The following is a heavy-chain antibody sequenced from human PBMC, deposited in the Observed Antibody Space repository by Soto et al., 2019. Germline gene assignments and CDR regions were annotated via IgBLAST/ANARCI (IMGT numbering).Heavy chain of an antibody. Sequence: PGESLKISCKGSGYTFANSWIAWVRQMPGKGLEWLGNIFPGDSDTKYSPSFQGRVTLSADTSISTAYMELSRLRSDDTAVYYCARATPNNWNTPDVWGQGTTVTVSS. CDR1: GYTFANSW. V-gene: IGHV5-51*01. J-gene: IGHJ6*02. D-gene: IGHD1-1*01. CDR2: IFPGDSDT. CDR3: ARATPNNWNTPDV.